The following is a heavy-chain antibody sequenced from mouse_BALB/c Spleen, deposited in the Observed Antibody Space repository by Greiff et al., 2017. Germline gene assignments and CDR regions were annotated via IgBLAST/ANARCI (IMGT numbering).Heavy chain of an antibody. CDR3: ARLAYYGYDYFDY. CDR2: INPYNDGT. D-gene: IGHD2-9*01. J-gene: IGHJ2*01. V-gene: IGHV1-14*01. CDR1: GYTFTSYV. Sequence: VQLQQSGPELVKPGASVKMSCKASGYTFTSYVMHWVKQKPGQGLEWIGYINPYNDGTKYNEKFKGKATLTSDKSSSTAYMELSSLTSEDSAVYYCARLAYYGYDYFDYWGQGTTLTVSS.